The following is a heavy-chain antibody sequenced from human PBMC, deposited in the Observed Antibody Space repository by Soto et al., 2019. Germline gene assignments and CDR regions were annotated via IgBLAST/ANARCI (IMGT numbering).Heavy chain of an antibody. CDR1: GGSISSGDYS. D-gene: IGHD3-10*01. CDR3: ARGFALWVPLDY. J-gene: IGHJ4*02. V-gene: IGHV4-30-4*01. Sequence: QVQLQESGPGLVKPSQTLSLTCTVSGGSISSGDYSWSWIRQPPGKGLEWIGYIYYSGSTYYNPSLKSRXXXXXXXXXXXXXXXXXXXXXXXTAVYYCARGFALWVPLDYWGQGTLVTVSS. CDR2: IYYSGST.